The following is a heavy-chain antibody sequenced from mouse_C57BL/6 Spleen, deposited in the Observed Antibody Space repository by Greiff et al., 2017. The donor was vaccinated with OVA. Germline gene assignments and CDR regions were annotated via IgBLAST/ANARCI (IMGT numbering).Heavy chain of an antibody. J-gene: IGHJ1*03. CDR3: ARGGLRHWYLDV. V-gene: IGHV1-54*01. CDR1: GYAFTNYL. CDR2: INPGSGGT. Sequence: QVQLQQSGAELVRPGTSVKVSCKASGYAFTNYLIEWVKQRPGQGLEWIGVINPGSGGTNYNEKFKGKATLTADKSSSTAYMQLSSLTSEDSAVYVCARGGLRHWYLDVWGTGTTVTVSS. D-gene: IGHD2-4*01.